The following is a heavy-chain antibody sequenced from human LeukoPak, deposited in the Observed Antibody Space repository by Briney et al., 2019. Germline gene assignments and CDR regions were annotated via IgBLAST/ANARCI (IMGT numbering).Heavy chain of an antibody. J-gene: IGHJ5*02. CDR1: GGTFSSYA. V-gene: IGHV1-69*13. CDR2: IIPIFGTA. CDR3: ARGYCSSTSCYTMDHWFDP. Sequence: SVKVSCKASGGTFSSYAISWVRQAPGQGLEWMGGIIPIFGTANYAQKFQGRVTITADESTSTAYMELSSLRSEDTAVYYCARGYCSSTSCYTMDHWFDPWGQGTLVTVSS. D-gene: IGHD2-2*02.